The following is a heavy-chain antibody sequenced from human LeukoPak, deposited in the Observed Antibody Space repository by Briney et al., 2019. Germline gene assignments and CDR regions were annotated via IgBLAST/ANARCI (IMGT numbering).Heavy chain of an antibody. D-gene: IGHD4-17*01. CDR1: GFTVSSNY. Sequence: GGSLRLSCAASGFTVSSNYMSWVRQAPGKGLEWVSVIYSGGSTYYADSVKGRFTISRDNTKNSLYVQMNSLRAEDTAVYYCARLKDAVTIFDCWGQGILVTVSS. CDR2: IYSGGST. V-gene: IGHV3-53*01. J-gene: IGHJ5*01. CDR3: ARLKDAVTIFDC.